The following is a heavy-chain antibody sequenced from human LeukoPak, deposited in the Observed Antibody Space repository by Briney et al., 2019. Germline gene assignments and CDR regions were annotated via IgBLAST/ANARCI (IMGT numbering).Heavy chain of an antibody. CDR2: IKSKTDGGTT. CDR3: TTIKVVRYFVYFDY. CDR1: GFTFSNAW. Sequence: GGSLRLSCAASGFTFSNAWMSWVRQAPGKGLEWVGRIKSKTDGGTTDYAAPVKGRFTISRDDSKNTLYLQMNSLKTEDTAVYYCTTIKVVRYFVYFDYWGQGTLVTVSS. D-gene: IGHD3-9*01. J-gene: IGHJ4*02. V-gene: IGHV3-15*01.